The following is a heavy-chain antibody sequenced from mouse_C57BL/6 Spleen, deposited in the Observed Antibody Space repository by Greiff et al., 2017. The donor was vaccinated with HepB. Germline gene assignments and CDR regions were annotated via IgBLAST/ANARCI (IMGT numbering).Heavy chain of an antibody. V-gene: IGHV5-9-1*02. Sequence: EVMLVESGEGLVKPGGSLKLSCAASGFTFSSYAMSWVRQTPEKRLEWVAYISSGGDYIYYADTVKGRFTISRDNARNTLYLQMSSLKSEDTAMYYCTRDRGSYDYPFDYWGQGTTLTVSS. CDR3: TRDRGSYDYPFDY. D-gene: IGHD2-4*01. J-gene: IGHJ2*01. CDR2: ISSGGDYI. CDR1: GFTFSSYA.